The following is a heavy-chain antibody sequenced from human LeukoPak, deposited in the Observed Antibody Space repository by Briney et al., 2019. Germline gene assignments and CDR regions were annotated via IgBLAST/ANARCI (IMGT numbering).Heavy chain of an antibody. V-gene: IGHV1-2*02. CDR2: INPNSGGT. Sequence: AASVKVSCKASGYTFRDYYMHWVRQAPGQGLEWMGWINPNSGGTMYAQKFQGRVAMTRDTSINTAYMELSRLTSDDTAVYYCARDGDDNGDYVLGWFDPWGQGTLVTVSS. CDR3: ARDGDDNGDYVLGWFDP. J-gene: IGHJ5*02. CDR1: GYTFRDYY. D-gene: IGHD4-17*01.